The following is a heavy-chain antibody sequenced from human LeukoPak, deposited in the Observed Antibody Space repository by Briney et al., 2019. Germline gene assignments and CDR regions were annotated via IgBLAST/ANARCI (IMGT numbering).Heavy chain of an antibody. Sequence: SVKVSCKASGGTFSSYAISWVRQAPGQGLEWMGRIIPILGIANYAQKFQGRVTITADKSTSTAYMELSSLRSEDTAVYYCARDKRTIFGVVTYYYYGMDVWGQGTTVTVSS. CDR2: IIPILGIA. CDR3: ARDKRTIFGVVTYYYYGMDV. D-gene: IGHD3-3*01. CDR1: GGTFSSYA. J-gene: IGHJ6*02. V-gene: IGHV1-69*04.